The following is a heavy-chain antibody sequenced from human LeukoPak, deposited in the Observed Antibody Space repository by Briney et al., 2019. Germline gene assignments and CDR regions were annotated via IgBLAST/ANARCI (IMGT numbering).Heavy chain of an antibody. CDR2: TNPDGNEK. J-gene: IGHJ4*02. CDR3: LPGKGY. V-gene: IGHV3-7*01. D-gene: IGHD4-23*01. Sequence: GTSLRLSCVASGFTFADHAMHWVRQAPGKGLEWVANTNPDGNEKYYADSVRGRFSIFRDNANSILYLQMNNLRGEDTAVYYCLPGKGYWGQGTLVTVSS. CDR1: GFTFADHA.